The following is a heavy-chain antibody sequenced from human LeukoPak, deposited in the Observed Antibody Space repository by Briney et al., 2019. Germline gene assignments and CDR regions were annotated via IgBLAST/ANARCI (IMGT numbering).Heavy chain of an antibody. V-gene: IGHV3-7*01. CDR2: IKQDGSEK. CDR1: GLTFSIHW. D-gene: IGHD3-10*01. J-gene: IGHJ4*02. Sequence: GGSLRLSCAASGLTFSIHWMSWVRQAPGKGLEWVANIKQDGSEKYYVDSVKGRFTISRDNAKNSLYLQMNSLRAEDTAVYYCARVGLGITFGELLLDYWGQGTLVTVSS. CDR3: ARVGLGITFGELLLDY.